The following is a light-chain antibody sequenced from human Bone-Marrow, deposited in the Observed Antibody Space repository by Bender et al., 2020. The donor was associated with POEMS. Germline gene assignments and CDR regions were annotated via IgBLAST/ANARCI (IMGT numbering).Light chain of an antibody. Sequence: QSVLTQPPSASGTPGQRVTISCSGSNSNIGTNAVNWYQQFPGTAPKLLIYSDNQRPSGVPDRFYALKSGTSASLAIRGLQAEEEADYDGAGWDDGIGDGVYDGGTKRTVL. CDR2: SDN. CDR1: NSNIGTNA. CDR3: AGWDDGIGDGV. J-gene: IGLJ3*02. V-gene: IGLV1-44*01.